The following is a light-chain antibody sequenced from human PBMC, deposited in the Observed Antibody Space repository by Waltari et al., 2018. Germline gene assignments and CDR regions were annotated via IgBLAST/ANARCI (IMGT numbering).Light chain of an antibody. CDR3: QAWDSSTRV. J-gene: IGLJ2*01. CDR1: KLGDKY. CDR2: QDS. V-gene: IGLV3-1*01. Sequence: SYELTQPPSVSVSPGQTASITCSGDKLGDKYACWYQQKPGQSPVLVIYQDSKRPSGIPERFSGSNSGNTANLTISGTQAMDEADYYCQAWDSSTRVFGGGTKLTVL.